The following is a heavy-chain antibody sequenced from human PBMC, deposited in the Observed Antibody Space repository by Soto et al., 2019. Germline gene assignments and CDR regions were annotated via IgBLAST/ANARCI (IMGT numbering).Heavy chain of an antibody. CDR3: ARSLITFGGVIYFDY. V-gene: IGHV1-3*01. J-gene: IGHJ4*02. CDR2: INGGTGKT. D-gene: IGHD3-16*01. Sequence: ASVKVSCKASGYIFSTYAIHWVRQAPGQRPEWIGWINGGTGKTKYSQKFQDRVTITRDTSASIAYMEMNSLRAEDTAVYYCARSLITFGGVIYFDYWGQGTLVTVSS. CDR1: GYIFSTYA.